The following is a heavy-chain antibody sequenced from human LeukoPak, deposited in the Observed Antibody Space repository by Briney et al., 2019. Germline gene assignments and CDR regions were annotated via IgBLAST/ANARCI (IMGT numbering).Heavy chain of an antibody. J-gene: IGHJ6*02. V-gene: IGHV4-59*08. CDR3: ASIIAGAGISAMDV. CDR2: MYYSGTT. CDR1: GDSMSGYY. Sequence: SETLSLTCSVSGDSMSGYYWSWIRQPPGKGLEWIGYMYYSGTTNYSPSLKSRVTISADTSKNHFSLKLYSVTAADTAVYFCASIIAGAGISAMDVWGQGTTVTVS. D-gene: IGHD6-13*01.